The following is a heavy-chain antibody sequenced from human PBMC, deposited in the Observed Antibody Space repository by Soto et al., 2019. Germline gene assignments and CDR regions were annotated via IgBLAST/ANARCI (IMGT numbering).Heavy chain of an antibody. J-gene: IGHJ4*02. CDR2: IKEDGSEK. V-gene: IGHV3-7*01. Sequence: SLRLSCAASGFSFSDSWMDWVRQAPGKGPEWVANIKEDGSEKNYVDSVKGRFTISRDNAKNSLYLQMNSLRAEDTAVYYCAKDRDGYNSPLYYFDYWGQGTLVTVSS. CDR1: GFSFSDSW. D-gene: IGHD5-12*01. CDR3: AKDRDGYNSPLYYFDY.